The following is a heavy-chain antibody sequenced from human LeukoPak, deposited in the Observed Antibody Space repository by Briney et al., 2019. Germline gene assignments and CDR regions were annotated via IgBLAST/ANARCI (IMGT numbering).Heavy chain of an antibody. V-gene: IGHV1-69*04. CDR1: GGTFSSYT. CDR3: ARDIGDGAFDI. CDR2: IIPILGIA. J-gene: IGHJ3*02. Sequence: SVKVSCKASGGTFSSYTISWVRQAPGQGLEWMGRIIPILGIANYAQKFQGRVTITADKSTSTAYMELSSLRSEDTAVYYCARDIGDGAFDIWGQGTMVTVSS.